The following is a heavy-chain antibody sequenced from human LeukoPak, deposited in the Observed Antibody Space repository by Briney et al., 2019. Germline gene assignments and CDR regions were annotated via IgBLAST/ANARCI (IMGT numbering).Heavy chain of an antibody. CDR2: IHWNGGRT. D-gene: IGHD3-10*02. CDR3: AELGITMIGGV. J-gene: IGHJ6*04. CDR1: GVTFDNYG. Sequence: GGSLRLSCAASGVTFDNYGINWVRQAPGKGLEWVSRIHWNGGRTGYADSVKGRFTISRDNAKNSLYLQMNSLRAEDTAVYYCAELGITMIGGVWGKGTTVTISS. V-gene: IGHV3-20*04.